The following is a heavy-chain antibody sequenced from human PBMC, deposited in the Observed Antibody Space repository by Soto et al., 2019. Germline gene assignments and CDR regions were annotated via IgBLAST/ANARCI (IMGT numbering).Heavy chain of an antibody. CDR3: ARARGSSVLVPAAPLGWFDP. D-gene: IGHD2-2*01. V-gene: IGHV3-30-3*01. J-gene: IGHJ5*02. CDR1: GFTFSSYA. Sequence: QVQLEESGGGVVQPGRSLRLSCAASGFTFSSYAMHWVRQAPGKGLEWVAVISYDGSNKYYADSVKGRFTISRDNSKNTLYLQMNSLRAEDTAVYYCARARGSSVLVPAAPLGWFDPWGQGTLVTVSS. CDR2: ISYDGSNK.